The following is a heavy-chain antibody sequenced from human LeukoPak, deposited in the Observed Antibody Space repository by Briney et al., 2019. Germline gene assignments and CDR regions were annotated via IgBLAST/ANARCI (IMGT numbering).Heavy chain of an antibody. J-gene: IGHJ4*02. Sequence: GGSLRLSCAASGFTFSSYAMHWVRQAPGKGLEWVAVISYDGSNKYYADSVKGRFTISRDNSKNTLYLQMNSLRAEDTALYYCARSLVTLDYWGQGTLVTVSS. V-gene: IGHV3-30-3*01. CDR2: ISYDGSNK. CDR1: GFTFSSYA. D-gene: IGHD4-23*01. CDR3: ARSLVTLDY.